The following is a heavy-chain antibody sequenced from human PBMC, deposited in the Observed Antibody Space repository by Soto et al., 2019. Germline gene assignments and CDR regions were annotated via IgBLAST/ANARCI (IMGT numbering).Heavy chain of an antibody. Sequence: PSETLSLTCTVSGGSISSGRYYWSWIRQPPGKGLEWIVYMSHSGSINYSPSRTSRVTISVDTSKSQFSLNLRSVTAADAAVYFCAREDFYNGMDVWGQGTTVTVSS. CDR3: AREDFYNGMDV. CDR1: GGSISSGRYY. CDR2: MSHSGSI. J-gene: IGHJ6*02. V-gene: IGHV4-61*01.